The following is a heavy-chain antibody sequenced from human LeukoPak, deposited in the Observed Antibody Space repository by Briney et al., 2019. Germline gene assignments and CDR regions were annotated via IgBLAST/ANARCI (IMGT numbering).Heavy chain of an antibody. J-gene: IGHJ5*02. D-gene: IGHD2-2*01. CDR2: IIPILGIA. CDR3: ASLERYCSSTSCSKGKNWFDP. V-gene: IGHV1-69*02. Sequence: ASVKVSCKASGGTFSSYTISWVRQAPGQGLEWMGRIIPILGIANYAQKFQDRVTITADKSTSTAYMELSSLRSEDTAVYYCASLERYCSSTSCSKGKNWFDPWGQGILVTVSS. CDR1: GGTFSSYT.